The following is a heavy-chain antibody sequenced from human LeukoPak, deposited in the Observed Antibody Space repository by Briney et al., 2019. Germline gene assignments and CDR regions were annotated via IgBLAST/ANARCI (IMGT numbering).Heavy chain of an antibody. CDR1: GFTFSTYW. CDR3: ARGCGRAHCPYFFDY. Sequence: GGSLRLSCAASGFTFSTYWMSWVRQAPGKGLEWVATIRQDGIETHYVDSVKGRFNISRDNSKNSLYLQMSSLRVEDTAVYYCARGCGRAHCPYFFDYWGQGTLVPVSS. CDR2: IRQDGIET. D-gene: IGHD2-21*02. V-gene: IGHV3-7*01. J-gene: IGHJ4*02.